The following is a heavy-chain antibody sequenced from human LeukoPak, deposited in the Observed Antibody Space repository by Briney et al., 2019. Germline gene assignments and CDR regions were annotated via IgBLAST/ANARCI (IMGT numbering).Heavy chain of an antibody. CDR2: ISSSSSYI. Sequence: GGSLRLSCAASGFTFSSYSMNWVRQAPGKELEWVSSISSSSSYIYYADSVKGRFTISRDNAKNSLYLQMNSLRAEDTAVYYCARAGRNYAEDYWGQGTLVTVSS. CDR3: ARAGRNYAEDY. V-gene: IGHV3-21*01. CDR1: GFTFSSYS. D-gene: IGHD1-7*01. J-gene: IGHJ4*02.